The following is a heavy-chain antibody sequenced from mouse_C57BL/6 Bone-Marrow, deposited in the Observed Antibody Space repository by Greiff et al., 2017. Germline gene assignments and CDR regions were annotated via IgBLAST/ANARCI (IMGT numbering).Heavy chain of an antibody. Sequence: QVQLQQPGAELVRPGSSVTLSCTASGYTFTSYWMHWVKQRPIQGLDWIGNIDPSDSETHYNQKFKDKATLTVDKSSSTAYMQRSSLTSEDSAVYYCARALYDPGFAYWGQGTLVTVSA. CDR3: ARALYDPGFAY. CDR1: GYTFTSYW. J-gene: IGHJ3*01. V-gene: IGHV1-52*01. D-gene: IGHD2-3*01. CDR2: IDPSDSET.